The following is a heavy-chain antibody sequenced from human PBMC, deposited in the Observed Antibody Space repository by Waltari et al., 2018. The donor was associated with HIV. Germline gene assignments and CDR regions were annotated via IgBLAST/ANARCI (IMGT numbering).Heavy chain of an antibody. V-gene: IGHV4-59*08. CDR1: GCSISTHY. Sequence: QAQLQESGPGLVNASVSLSLPCRVSGCSISTHYCSWHRQPPGKGLEWIGYIYCSGSTNYNPSLKSRVTISVDTSKNQFSLKLSSVTAADTAVYYCARHLMPYDSSGGGAFDIWGQGTMVTVSS. CDR3: ARHLMPYDSSGGGAFDI. D-gene: IGHD3-22*01. CDR2: IYCSGST. J-gene: IGHJ3*02.